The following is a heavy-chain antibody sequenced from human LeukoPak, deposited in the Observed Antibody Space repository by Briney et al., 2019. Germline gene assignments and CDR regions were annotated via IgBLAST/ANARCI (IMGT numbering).Heavy chain of an antibody. Sequence: PGGSLRLSCAASGFTFSSYAMHWVRQAPGKGLEWVAVISYDGSNKYYADSVKGRFTISRDNSKNTLYLQMNSLRAEDTAVYYCARDDGWELRYYFDYWGQGTLVTVSS. D-gene: IGHD1-26*01. CDR3: ARDDGWELRYYFDY. CDR1: GFTFSSYA. J-gene: IGHJ4*02. V-gene: IGHV3-30-3*01. CDR2: ISYDGSNK.